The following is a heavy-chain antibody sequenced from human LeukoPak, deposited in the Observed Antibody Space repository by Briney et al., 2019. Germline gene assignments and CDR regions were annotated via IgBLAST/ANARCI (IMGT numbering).Heavy chain of an antibody. V-gene: IGHV4-39*01. CDR1: GGSISSSSYY. CDR2: IYYSGST. J-gene: IGHJ4*02. CDR3: ARRSSSGYYSGY. D-gene: IGHD3-22*01. Sequence: PSQTLSLTCTVSGGSISSSSYYWGWIRQPPGKGLEWIGSIYYSGSTYYNPSLKSRVTISVDTSKNQFSLKLSSVTAADTAVYYCARRSSSGYYSGYWGQGTLVTVSS.